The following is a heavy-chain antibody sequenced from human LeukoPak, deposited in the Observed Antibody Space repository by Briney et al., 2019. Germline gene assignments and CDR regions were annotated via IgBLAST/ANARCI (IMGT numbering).Heavy chain of an antibody. CDR1: GVSINNYY. J-gene: IGHJ3*02. V-gene: IGHV4-59*01. CDR2: IYYTESA. CDR3: ASLRGTWPYDAFAI. Sequence: PSETLSLTCTVSGVSINNYYWNWIRQPPGQALEWIGKIYYTESADYNPSLKSRVTISVDRSKNQISLKLSSLTAADTAVYYCASLRGTWPYDAFAIWGLGTMVTVSS.